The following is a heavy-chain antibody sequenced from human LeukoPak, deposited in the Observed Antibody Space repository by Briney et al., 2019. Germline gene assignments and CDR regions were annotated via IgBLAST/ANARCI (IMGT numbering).Heavy chain of an antibody. CDR2: ISYDGSNK. V-gene: IGHV3-30-3*01. CDR1: GFTFSSYA. Sequence: GGSLRLSCAASGFTFSSYAMHWVRQAPGKGLEWVAVISYDGSNKYYADSVKGRFTISRDNSKNTLYLQMNSLRAEDTAVYYCASIGIGSSLTNFDYWGQGTLVTVSS. D-gene: IGHD6-13*01. J-gene: IGHJ4*02. CDR3: ASIGIGSSLTNFDY.